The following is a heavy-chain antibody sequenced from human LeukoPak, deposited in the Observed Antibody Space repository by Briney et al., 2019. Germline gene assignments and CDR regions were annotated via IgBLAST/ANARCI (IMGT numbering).Heavy chain of an antibody. V-gene: IGHV4-39*01. Sequence: SETLSLTCTVSGGSISSSSYYWGWIRQPPGKGLEWIGSIYYSGSTYYNPSLKSRVTISVDTSKNQFSLKLSSVTAADTAVYYCASLLDIFFDYWGQGTLVTVSS. D-gene: IGHD3/OR15-3a*01. CDR2: IYYSGST. CDR1: GGSISSSSYY. J-gene: IGHJ4*02. CDR3: ASLLDIFFDY.